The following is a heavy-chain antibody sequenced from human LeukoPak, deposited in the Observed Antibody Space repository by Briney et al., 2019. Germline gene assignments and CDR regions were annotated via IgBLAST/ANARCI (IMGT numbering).Heavy chain of an antibody. CDR1: GFTFTTYS. Sequence: QPGGSLRLSCAASGFTFTTYSMTWVRQAPGKGLEWVSTINPGGITTYYADSVKGRFTISRDNSKNTVSLQMDSLRADDTAVYYCAKDRAGTPWADWGQGTLVTDSS. J-gene: IGHJ4*02. CDR3: AKDRAGTPWAD. V-gene: IGHV3-23*01. CDR2: INPGGITT. D-gene: IGHD1-1*01.